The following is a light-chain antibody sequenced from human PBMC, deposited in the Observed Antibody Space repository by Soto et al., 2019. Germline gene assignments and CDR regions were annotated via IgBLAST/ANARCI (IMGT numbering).Light chain of an antibody. Sequence: EIVLTQSPGTLSLSPGERATLSCRASQSVSSNYLAWYQQKPGQAPRLLIYAVSNRATGIPDRFSGSGSGTDFTLTISRLEPEDFAVFYCQQYGGSPELTFGGGTKVEMK. CDR1: QSVSSNY. CDR2: AVS. CDR3: QQYGGSPELT. V-gene: IGKV3-20*01. J-gene: IGKJ4*01.